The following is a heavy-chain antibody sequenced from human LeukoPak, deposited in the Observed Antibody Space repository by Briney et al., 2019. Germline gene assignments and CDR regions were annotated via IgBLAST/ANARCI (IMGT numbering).Heavy chain of an antibody. D-gene: IGHD3-22*01. V-gene: IGHV1-18*01. CDR3: ARTLFLKYYYDSSGYYEDY. CDR1: GYTFTSYG. Sequence: ASVKVSCKTSGYTFTSYGISWVRQAPGQGLEWMGWISAYNGNTNYAQKLQGRVTMTTDTPTSTAYMELRSLRSDDTAVYYCARTLFLKYYYDSSGYYEDYWGQGTLVTVSS. J-gene: IGHJ4*02. CDR2: ISAYNGNT.